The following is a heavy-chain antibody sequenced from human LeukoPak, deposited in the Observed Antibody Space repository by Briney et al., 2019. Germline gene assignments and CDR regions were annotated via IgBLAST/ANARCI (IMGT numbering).Heavy chain of an antibody. D-gene: IGHD5-18*01. Sequence: GGSLRLSCAASGFTFSSYAMHWVRQAPGKGLEWVAVISYDEFDKYYADSVRGRITVSRDNSKTTLYLQMNSLRVEDTAVYYCARDARADSYGLYFDYWGQGTLVTVSS. CDR1: GFTFSSYA. CDR3: ARDARADSYGLYFDY. CDR2: ISYDEFDK. J-gene: IGHJ4*02. V-gene: IGHV3-30*04.